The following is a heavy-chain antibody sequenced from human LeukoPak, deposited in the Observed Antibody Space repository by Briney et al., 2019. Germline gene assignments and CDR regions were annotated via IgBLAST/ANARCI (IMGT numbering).Heavy chain of an antibody. CDR3: ARDSRVGALDAFDI. Sequence: PGGSLRLSCAASGFTFSSYSMNWVRQAPGKGLEWVSSISSSSSYIYYADSVKGRFTISRDNAKNSLYLQMNSLRAEDTAVYYCARDSRVGALDAFDIWGQGTMVTVSS. J-gene: IGHJ3*02. CDR1: GFTFSSYS. CDR2: ISSSSSYI. V-gene: IGHV3-21*01. D-gene: IGHD1-26*01.